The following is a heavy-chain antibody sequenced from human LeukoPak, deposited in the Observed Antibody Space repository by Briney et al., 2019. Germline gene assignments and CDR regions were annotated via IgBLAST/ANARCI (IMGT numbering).Heavy chain of an antibody. Sequence: PSETLSLTCTVSGGSISTYYWSWLRQPPGKGLEWIGYIFYAGSTNYNPSLKSRVTVSVDTSKNQLSLKLSSVTPADTAVYYCARESISGSYHFDYWGQGTLVTVSS. CDR1: GGSISTYY. CDR2: IFYAGST. D-gene: IGHD3-10*01. CDR3: ARESISGSYHFDY. J-gene: IGHJ4*02. V-gene: IGHV4-59*01.